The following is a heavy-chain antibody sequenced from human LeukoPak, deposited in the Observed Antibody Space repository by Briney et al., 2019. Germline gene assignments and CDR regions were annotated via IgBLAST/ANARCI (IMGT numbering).Heavy chain of an antibody. J-gene: IGHJ4*02. CDR3: ARVQPVDYDFWSGYYGDFDY. V-gene: IGHV1-2*02. CDR2: INPNSGGT. CDR1: GYTFTGYY. Sequence: VASVKVSCKASGYTFTGYYMHWVRQAPGQGLEWMGWINPNSGGTNYAQKFKGRVTMTRDTSISTAYMELSRLRSDDTAVYYCARVQPVDYDFWSGYYGDFDYWGQGTLVTVSS. D-gene: IGHD3-3*01.